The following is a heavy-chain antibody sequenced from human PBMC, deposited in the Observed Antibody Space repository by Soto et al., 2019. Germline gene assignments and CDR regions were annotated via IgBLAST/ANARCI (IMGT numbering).Heavy chain of an antibody. D-gene: IGHD5-18*01. Sequence: GASVQVSCKPSGYTFPHYYIHWVRQAPGQGLEWMGIINPNGGITTYAQKFRAGFTMTSDTSTSTVYLELGSLRSEDSAIYYCATSVNSAMAFDYWGQGTLVTVSS. CDR3: ATSVNSAMAFDY. CDR2: INPNGGIT. CDR1: GYTFPHYY. V-gene: IGHV1-46*01. J-gene: IGHJ4*02.